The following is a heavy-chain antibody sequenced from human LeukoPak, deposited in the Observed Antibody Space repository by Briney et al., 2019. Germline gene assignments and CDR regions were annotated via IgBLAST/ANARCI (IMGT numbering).Heavy chain of an antibody. D-gene: IGHD5-12*01. J-gene: IGHJ4*02. CDR3: AKDARSGYDLRKGGFDY. CDR2: ISGSGGST. CDR1: GFTFSSYA. Sequence: GGSLRLSCAASGFTFSSYAMSWVRQAPGKGLEWVSAISGSGGSTYYADSVKGRFTISRDNSKNTLYLQVNSLRAEDTAVYYCAKDARSGYDLRKGGFDYWGQGTLVTVSS. V-gene: IGHV3-23*01.